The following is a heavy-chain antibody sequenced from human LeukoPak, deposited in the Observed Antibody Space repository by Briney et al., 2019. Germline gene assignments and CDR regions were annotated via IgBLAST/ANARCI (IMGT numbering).Heavy chain of an antibody. CDR2: ISSSGSTI. Sequence: GGSLRLSCAASGFTFSSYEMNWVRQAPGKGLEWVSYISSSGSTIYYADSVKGRFTISRDNVKNSLYLQMNSLRAEDTAVYYCAGIAAAGGLGDYFDYWGQGTLVTVSS. CDR3: AGIAAAGGLGDYFDY. CDR1: GFTFSSYE. V-gene: IGHV3-48*03. D-gene: IGHD6-13*01. J-gene: IGHJ4*02.